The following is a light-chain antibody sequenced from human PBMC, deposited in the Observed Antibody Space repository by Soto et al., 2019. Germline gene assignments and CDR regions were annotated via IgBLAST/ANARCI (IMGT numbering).Light chain of an antibody. V-gene: IGKV2-30*01. CDR3: KQYNHWPWT. CDR2: KVS. J-gene: IGKJ1*01. CDR1: QSLVYSDGNTY. Sequence: DVVMTQSPLSLPVTLGQPASISCRSSQSLVYSDGNTYLNWFQQRPGQSPRRLIYKVSNRDSGVPDRFSGSGSGTDFTLKISRVEADDVAVYYCKQYNHWPWTFGQGTKVEIK.